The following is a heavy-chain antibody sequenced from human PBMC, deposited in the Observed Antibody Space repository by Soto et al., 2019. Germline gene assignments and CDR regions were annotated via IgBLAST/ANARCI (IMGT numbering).Heavy chain of an antibody. CDR1: GGTFSSYR. J-gene: IGHJ4*02. D-gene: IGHD2-2*01. CDR3: AREVRSSRLDS. V-gene: IGHV1-69*01. CDR2: VMPIFATP. Sequence: QVQLEQSGAEVKKPGSSVKLSCKSSGGTFSSYRISWVRQAPGQGLEWMGGVMPIFATPTYEQKIQGRVTISADESTSTANLEVRSLTSADTAVYYCAREVRSSRLDSWGQGTLVTVSS.